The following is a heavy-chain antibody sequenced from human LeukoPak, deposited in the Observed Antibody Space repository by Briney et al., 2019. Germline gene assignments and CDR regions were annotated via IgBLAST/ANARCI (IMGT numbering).Heavy chain of an antibody. V-gene: IGHV3-23*01. CDR1: GYTFSTYA. D-gene: IGHD3-22*01. J-gene: IGHJ4*02. Sequence: GGSLRLSCAASGYTFSTYAMHWVRQPPGKGLEWVSAISGSGGATYHADADSVKGRFIISRDNSKNTLYLQINSLRVEDTAVYYCAKDGYNYDSSGHFDYWGQGTLVTVSS. CDR3: AKDGYNYDSSGHFDY. CDR2: ISGSGGAT.